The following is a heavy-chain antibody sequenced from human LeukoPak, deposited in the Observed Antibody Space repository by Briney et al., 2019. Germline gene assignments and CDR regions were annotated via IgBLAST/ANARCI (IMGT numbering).Heavy chain of an antibody. J-gene: IGHJ4*02. CDR3: AKENPEGVTFDY. V-gene: IGHV3-23*01. CDR2: ISGSGGST. CDR1: GFTFSIHA. Sequence: PGGSLRLSCAASGFTFSIHAMNWVRQAPGKGLEWVSAISGSGGSTYYADSVKGRFTISRDNSKNTLFLQMSSLRVEDTAIYYCAKENPEGVTFDYWGQGTLVTVSS. D-gene: IGHD5-18*01.